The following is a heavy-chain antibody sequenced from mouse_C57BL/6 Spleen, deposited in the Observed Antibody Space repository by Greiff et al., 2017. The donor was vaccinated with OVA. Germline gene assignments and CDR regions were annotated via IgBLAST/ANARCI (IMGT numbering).Heavy chain of an antibody. V-gene: IGHV1-26*01. Sequence: EVQLQQQSGPELVKPGASVKISCKASGYTFTDYYMNWVKQSHGKSLEWIGDINPNNGGTSYNQKFKGKATLTVDKSSSTAYMELRSLTSEDSAVYYCARGRGIFDYWGQGTTLTVSS. J-gene: IGHJ2*01. CDR1: GYTFTDYY. CDR3: ARGRGIFDY. CDR2: INPNNGGT.